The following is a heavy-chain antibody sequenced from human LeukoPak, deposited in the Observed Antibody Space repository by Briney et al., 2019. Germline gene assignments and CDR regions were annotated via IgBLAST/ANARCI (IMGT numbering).Heavy chain of an antibody. CDR1: GGSISSYY. V-gene: IGHV4-59*01. D-gene: IGHD3-16*01. Sequence: SETLSLTCTVSGGSISSYYWSWIRQPPGKGLEWIGCIYYSGSTNYNPSLKSRVTMSVDTSKNQFSLKLSSVTAADTAVYYCARVGHYYYYGMDVWGQGTTVTVSS. J-gene: IGHJ6*02. CDR2: IYYSGST. CDR3: ARVGHYYYYGMDV.